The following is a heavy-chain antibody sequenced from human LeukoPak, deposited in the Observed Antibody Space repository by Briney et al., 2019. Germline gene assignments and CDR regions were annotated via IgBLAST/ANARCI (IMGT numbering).Heavy chain of an antibody. CDR1: GYSFTSYW. D-gene: IGHD3-22*01. Sequence: GESLKISCKGSGYSFTSYWIGWVRQMPGKGLEFMGIIYPGDSDTRYSPSFQGQVTISADKSISTAYLQWSSLKASDTAMYYCARLPADSSGYYGPYYFDYWGQGTLVTVSS. CDR3: ARLPADSSGYYGPYYFDY. J-gene: IGHJ4*02. V-gene: IGHV5-51*01. CDR2: IYPGDSDT.